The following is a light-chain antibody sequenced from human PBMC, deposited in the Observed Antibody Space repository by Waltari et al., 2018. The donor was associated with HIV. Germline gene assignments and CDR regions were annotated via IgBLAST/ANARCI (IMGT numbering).Light chain of an antibody. CDR1: SSIVGGYNS. CDR3: SSYTSTSTVYV. CDR2: SVS. J-gene: IGLJ1*01. V-gene: IGLV2-14*03. Sequence: QSALTQPASVSGSPGQSLTISCTGTSSIVGGYNSVSWYQLHPGKAPRLMIYSVSNRPSGVSNRFSGSKSDNTASLTISGLQAEDEADYYCSSYTSTSTVYVFGTGTEVTVL.